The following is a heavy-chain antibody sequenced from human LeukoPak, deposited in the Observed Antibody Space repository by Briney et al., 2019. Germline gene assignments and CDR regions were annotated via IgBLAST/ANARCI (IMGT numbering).Heavy chain of an antibody. J-gene: IGHJ5*02. D-gene: IGHD1-14*01. V-gene: IGHV3-21*01. CDR1: GFTFSSYS. Sequence: GGSLRLSCAASGFTFSSYSMNWVRQAPGKGLDWVSSFSSSSSYIYYADSVKGRFTISRDNAKNSLYLQMNSLRAEDTAVYYCARDPGPGVNYNWFDPWGQGTLVTVSS. CDR3: ARDPGPGVNYNWFDP. CDR2: FSSSSSYI.